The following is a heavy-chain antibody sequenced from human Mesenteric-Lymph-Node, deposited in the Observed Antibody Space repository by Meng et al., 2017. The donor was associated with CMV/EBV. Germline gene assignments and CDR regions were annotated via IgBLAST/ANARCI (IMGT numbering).Heavy chain of an antibody. V-gene: IGHV4-34*01. D-gene: IGHD3-9*01. CDR2: INHSGST. CDR1: GGSFSGYY. J-gene: IGHJ4*02. Sequence: QVPLHPWGAGLLKPSETLSVTCAVYGGSFSGYYWNWIRQSPEKGLEWIGEINHSGSTTYNPSFTSRIIISVDTSTNQISLNMSSVTAADTAVYYCARGSSYDILTGYFDYWGQGALVTVSS. CDR3: ARGSSYDILTGYFDY.